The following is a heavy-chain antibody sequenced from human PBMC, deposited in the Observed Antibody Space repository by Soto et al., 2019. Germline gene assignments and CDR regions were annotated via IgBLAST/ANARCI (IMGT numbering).Heavy chain of an antibody. D-gene: IGHD3-22*01. CDR3: AYLEGVGDSSGYSLRSAFDI. Sequence: QVQLVQSGAEVKKPGASVKVSCKASGYTFTSYGISWVRQAPGQGLEWMGGIIPIFGTANYAQKFQGRVTITADESTSTAYMELSSLRSEDTAVYYCAYLEGVGDSSGYSLRSAFDIWGQGTMVTVSS. V-gene: IGHV1-69*13. J-gene: IGHJ3*02. CDR1: GYTFTSYG. CDR2: IIPIFGTA.